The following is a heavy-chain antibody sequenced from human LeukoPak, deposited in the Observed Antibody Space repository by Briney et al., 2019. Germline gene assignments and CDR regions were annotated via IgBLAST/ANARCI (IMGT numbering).Heavy chain of an antibody. CDR2: IYYSGST. CDR1: GGSISSGDYY. CDR3: ARGDRYVYGMDV. V-gene: IGHV4-30-4*01. D-gene: IGHD3-16*01. Sequence: SQTLSLTCTVSGGSISSGDYYWSWIRQPPGKGLEWIGYIYYSGSTYYNPSLKSRVTISVDTSKNQFSPKLSSVTAADTAVYYCARGDRYVYGMDVWGKGTTVTVSS. J-gene: IGHJ6*04.